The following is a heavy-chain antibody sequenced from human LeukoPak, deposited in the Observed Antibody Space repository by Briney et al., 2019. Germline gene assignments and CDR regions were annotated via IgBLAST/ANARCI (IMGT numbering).Heavy chain of an antibody. Sequence: GGSLRLSCAASGFTFSSYGMHWVRQAPGKGLEWVAFIRYDGSNKYYADSVKGRFTISRDNSKNTLYLQMNSLRAEDTAVYYCAKDAQIKRGNSYGYVSVYYYYMDVWGKGTTVTVSS. CDR1: GFTFSSYG. D-gene: IGHD5-18*01. V-gene: IGHV3-30*02. CDR3: AKDAQIKRGNSYGYVSVYYYYMDV. CDR2: IRYDGSNK. J-gene: IGHJ6*03.